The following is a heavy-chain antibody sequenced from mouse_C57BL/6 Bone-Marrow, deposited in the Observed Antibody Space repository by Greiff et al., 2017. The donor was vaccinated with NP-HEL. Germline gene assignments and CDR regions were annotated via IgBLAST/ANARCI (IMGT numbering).Heavy chain of an antibody. V-gene: IGHV1-19*01. CDR1: GYTFTDYY. J-gene: IGHJ4*01. Sequence: VQLQQSGPVLVKPGASVKMSCKASGYTFTDYYMNWVKQSHGKSLEWIGVINPYNGGTSYNQKFKGTATLTVDKSSSTAYMELNSLTSEDSAVYYCARGISSMDYWGQGTSVTVSS. CDR2: INPYNGGT. CDR3: ARGISSMDY.